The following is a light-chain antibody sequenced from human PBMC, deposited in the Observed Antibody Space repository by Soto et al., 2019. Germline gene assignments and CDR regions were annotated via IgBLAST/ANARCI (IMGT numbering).Light chain of an antibody. J-gene: IGLJ2*01. V-gene: IGLV2-14*01. CDR2: EVS. Sequence: QSALTQPASVSGSPGQSITISCTGTSSDVGGYNYVSWYQQHPGNAPKLMIYEVSNRPSGVSNRFSGSKSGNTASLTISGLQAEDEADYYCSSYTSSSTLVVFGGGTKVPS. CDR1: SSDVGGYNY. CDR3: SSYTSSSTLVV.